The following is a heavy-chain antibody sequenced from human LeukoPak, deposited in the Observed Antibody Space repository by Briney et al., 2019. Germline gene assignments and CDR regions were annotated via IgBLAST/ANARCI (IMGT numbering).Heavy chain of an antibody. Sequence: GGSLRLSCAASGFTFSSYGMHWVRQAPGKGLEWVAVISYDGSNKYYADSVKGRFTISRDNSKNTLYLQMNSLRAEDTAVYYCAKLSTVTTSYDALDIWGQGTMVTVSS. D-gene: IGHD4-17*01. CDR1: GFTFSSYG. CDR2: ISYDGSNK. V-gene: IGHV3-30*18. J-gene: IGHJ3*02. CDR3: AKLSTVTTSYDALDI.